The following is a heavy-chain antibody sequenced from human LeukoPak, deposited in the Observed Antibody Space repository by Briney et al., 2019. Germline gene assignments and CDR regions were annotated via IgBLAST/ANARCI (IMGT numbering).Heavy chain of an antibody. CDR3: AGPTCLRGGYCSTNF. V-gene: IGHV3-21*04. D-gene: IGHD2-2*01. J-gene: IGHJ4*02. CDR1: GFVFSSLD. CDR2: ITNSGDAT. Sequence: GGSLRLSCAASGFVFSSLDMGWVRQTPGKGLEWVSAITNSGDATYYADSVKGRFTISRDNAKNSLYLQMNSLRAEDTAVYYCAGPTCLRGGYCSTNFWGQGTLVTVSS.